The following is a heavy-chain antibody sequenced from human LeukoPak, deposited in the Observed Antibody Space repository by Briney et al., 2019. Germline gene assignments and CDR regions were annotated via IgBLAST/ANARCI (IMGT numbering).Heavy chain of an antibody. V-gene: IGHV1-69*06. CDR3: ARDPHYYGSGSPN. CDR2: IIPIFGTA. J-gene: IGHJ4*02. CDR1: GGTFSSYA. D-gene: IGHD3-10*01. Sequence: SVKVSCKASGGTFSSYAISWVRQAPGQGLEWMGGIIPIFGTASYAQKFQGRVTITADKSTSTAYMELSSLRSEDTAVYYCARDPHYYGSGSPNWGQGTLVTVSS.